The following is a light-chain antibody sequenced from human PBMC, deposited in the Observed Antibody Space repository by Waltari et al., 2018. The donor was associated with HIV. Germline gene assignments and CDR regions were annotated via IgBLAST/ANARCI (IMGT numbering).Light chain of an antibody. CDR3: QQIKSYPRT. CDR2: DAS. CDR1: QVILTS. Sequence: SQFTQSPPFLSASVVDTVTFTCLVSQVILTSLAWYQQKPGKAPKVLIYDASTLQSGVPSRFSGSGSGTEFTLTISSLQPEDFATYYCQQIKSYPRTFGQGTKVEIK. V-gene: IGKV1-9*01. J-gene: IGKJ1*01.